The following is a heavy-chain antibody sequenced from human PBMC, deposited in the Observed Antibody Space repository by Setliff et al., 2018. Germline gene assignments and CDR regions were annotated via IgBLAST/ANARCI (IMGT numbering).Heavy chain of an antibody. D-gene: IGHD1-20*01. J-gene: IGHJ4*02. CDR1: GDSISDASI. CDR2: IYHDGPS. CDR3: ARGGERYYSAS. V-gene: IGHV4-38-2*02. Sequence: SETLSLTCTVSGDSISDASIMAWIRQPPGKGLEFIGYIYHDGPSVHYNPSLKSRVTMSVDKSKNQFSLKLSPVTAADTAVYYCARGGERYYSASWGQGTLVTVSS.